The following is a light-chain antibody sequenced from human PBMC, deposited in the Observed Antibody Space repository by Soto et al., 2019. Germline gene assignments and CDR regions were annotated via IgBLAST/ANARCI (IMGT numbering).Light chain of an antibody. CDR1: QGIGSW. CDR3: QQTNTFPST. Sequence: DIQMTQSPSSVSASVGDRVTITCRASQGIGSWLAWYQHKPGKAPKLLIYAASNLQGGVPSRFSGSGSGTDFALTINSLQHEDFATYYCQQTNTFPSTFGQGTRLEIK. J-gene: IGKJ5*01. V-gene: IGKV1D-12*01. CDR2: AAS.